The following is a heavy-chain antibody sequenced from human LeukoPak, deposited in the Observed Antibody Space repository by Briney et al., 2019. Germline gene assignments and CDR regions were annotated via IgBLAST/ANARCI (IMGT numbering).Heavy chain of an antibody. V-gene: IGHV4-59*01. Sequence: SETLSLTCTVSGGSISSYYWSWIRQPPGKGLQWIGYIYYSGSTNYNPSLKSRVTISVDTSKNQFSLRLTPVTAADTAVYYCARSLAYGDSDYWGQGTLVTVSS. CDR1: GGSISSYY. J-gene: IGHJ4*02. CDR2: IYYSGST. CDR3: ARSLAYGDSDY. D-gene: IGHD4-17*01.